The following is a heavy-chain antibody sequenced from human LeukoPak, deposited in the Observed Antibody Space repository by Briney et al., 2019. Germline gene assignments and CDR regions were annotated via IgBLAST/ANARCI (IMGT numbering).Heavy chain of an antibody. Sequence: GGSLRLSCAASGFTFSSYAMTWVRQAPGKGLEWVSTISNSGGSTYYADSVKGRFTISRDNSKNTLYLHMNSLRDEDTAVYYCAKALRIQLWAYYFDYWGQGTLVTVSS. D-gene: IGHD5-18*01. J-gene: IGHJ4*02. CDR3: AKALRIQLWAYYFDY. V-gene: IGHV3-23*01. CDR2: ISNSGGST. CDR1: GFTFSSYA.